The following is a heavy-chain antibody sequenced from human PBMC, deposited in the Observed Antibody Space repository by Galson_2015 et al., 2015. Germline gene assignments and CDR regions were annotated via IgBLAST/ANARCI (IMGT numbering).Heavy chain of an antibody. CDR1: GFSLSTSGVG. Sequence: PALVKPTQTLTLTCTFSGFSLSTSGVGVDWIPQPPGEAPEGPALLYLDDDKRYNTSMKNRVTITKDTFKNQVVLTMDNMDPVDTATYYCAHVGGDTAMAHPDYWGQGTLVTVSS. CDR3: AHVGGDTAMAHPDY. J-gene: IGHJ4*02. V-gene: IGHV2-5*02. CDR2: LYLDDDK. D-gene: IGHD5-18*01.